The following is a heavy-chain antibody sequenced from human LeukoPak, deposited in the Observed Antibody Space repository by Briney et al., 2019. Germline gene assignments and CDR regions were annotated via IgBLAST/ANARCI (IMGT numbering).Heavy chain of an antibody. CDR1: GGSISSYY. CDR2: INTSGST. J-gene: IGHJ4*02. V-gene: IGHV4-4*07. CDR3: AREVAKSYCSSTSCHTAGFDY. D-gene: IGHD2-2*02. Sequence: SETLSLTCTVSGGSISSYYWSWIRQPAGKGLEWIGRINTSGSTNYNPSLKSRVTMSVDTSKNQFSLKLSSVTAADTAVYYCAREVAKSYCSSTSCHTAGFDYWGQGTLVTVSS.